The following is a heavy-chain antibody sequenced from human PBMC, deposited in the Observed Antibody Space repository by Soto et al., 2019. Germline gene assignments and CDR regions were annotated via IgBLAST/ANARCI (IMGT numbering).Heavy chain of an antibody. CDR2: ISGGGSPI. CDR3: ARDLGGYFDC. Sequence: EVQLVESGGGSVQPGGSLRLSCAASGFTFSTFSMNWVRQAPGRGLEWISYISGGGSPISYADSVKGRFTISRDNAKNSLYLQMEGLADEYTAVYYCARDLGGYFDCWGQGTLVTVSS. J-gene: IGHJ4*02. V-gene: IGHV3-48*02. CDR1: GFTFSTFS. D-gene: IGHD6-13*01.